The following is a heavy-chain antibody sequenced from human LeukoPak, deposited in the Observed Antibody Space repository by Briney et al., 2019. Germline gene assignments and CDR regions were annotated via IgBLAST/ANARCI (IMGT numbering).Heavy chain of an antibody. V-gene: IGHV3-23*01. CDR2: FSGSGTST. CDR3: ARLREIPVFGVVTKSTSYFDY. J-gene: IGHJ4*02. Sequence: GGSLRLSCAASGFPFSGYAMSWVRQTPGKGLEWVAAFSGSGTSTYYADSVKGRFTISRDNAKNSLYLQMNSLRAEDTAVYYCARLREIPVFGVVTKSTSYFDYWGQGTLVTVSS. D-gene: IGHD3-3*01. CDR1: GFPFSGYA.